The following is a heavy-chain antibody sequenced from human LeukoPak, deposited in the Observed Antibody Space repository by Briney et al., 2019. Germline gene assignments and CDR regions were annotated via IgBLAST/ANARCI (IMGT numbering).Heavy chain of an antibody. D-gene: IGHD5-18*01. J-gene: IGHJ4*02. CDR2: ISSGSTYI. CDR1: GFTFSDYS. V-gene: IGHV3-21*01. Sequence: GGSLRLSCAASGFTFSDYSMNWVRQAPGKGLEWVSSISSGSTYIYYADSVKGRFTISRDNAKNSLFLQMNSLKAEDTAVYYCASLDTAAIQTGGYWGQGTLVTVSS. CDR3: ASLDTAAIQTGGY.